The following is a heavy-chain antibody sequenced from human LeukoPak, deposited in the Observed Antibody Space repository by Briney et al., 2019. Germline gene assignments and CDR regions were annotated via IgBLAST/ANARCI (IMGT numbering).Heavy chain of an antibody. Sequence: GESLKISCQCSGFTFTNHWIGWVRPMPGKGLEWMGIIHPGESDTIYSPPFQGQVIISADRSVSTAYLQWTSLKAPDTAMYFCARGDRTSTHFDFWGQGTLVTVSS. V-gene: IGHV5-51*01. CDR1: GFTFTNHW. CDR2: IHPGESDT. D-gene: IGHD1-1*01. CDR3: ARGDRTSTHFDF. J-gene: IGHJ4*02.